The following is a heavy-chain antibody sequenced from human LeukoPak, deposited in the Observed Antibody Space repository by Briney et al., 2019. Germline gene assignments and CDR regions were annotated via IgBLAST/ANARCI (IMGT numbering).Heavy chain of an antibody. CDR2: IYYNGDT. D-gene: IGHD3-16*02. CDR1: GGSITGYS. V-gene: IGHV4-59*01. CDR3: ARYDVWGTYRAFDY. J-gene: IGHJ4*02. Sequence: SETLSLTCSVSGGSITGYSWSWIRQTPGKGLEWIGYIYYNGDTHYNPSLNSRLSMSVDTPNKQFSLNLRSVTAADTAVYYCARYDVWGTYRAFDYWGQGTLVTVSS.